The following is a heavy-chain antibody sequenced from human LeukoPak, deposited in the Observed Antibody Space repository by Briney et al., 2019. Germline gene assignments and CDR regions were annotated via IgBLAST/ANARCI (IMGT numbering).Heavy chain of an antibody. D-gene: IGHD6-19*01. CDR1: GFTFSSYG. CDR2: IWYDGSNK. CDR3: ARDYGIAVAGTGY. Sequence: PGGSLGLSCAASGFTFSSYGMHWVRQAPGKGLEWVAVIWYDGSNKYYADSVKGRFTISRDNSKNTLYLQMNSLRAEDTAVYYCARDYGIAVAGTGYWGQGTLVTVSS. V-gene: IGHV3-33*01. J-gene: IGHJ4*02.